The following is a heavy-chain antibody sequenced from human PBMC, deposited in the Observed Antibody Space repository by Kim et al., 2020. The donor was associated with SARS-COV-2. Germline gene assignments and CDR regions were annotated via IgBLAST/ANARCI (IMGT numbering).Heavy chain of an antibody. D-gene: IGHD2-2*01. CDR2: ISYDGSNK. CDR1: GFTFSSYA. J-gene: IGHJ6*02. CDR3: AREGPEGVPAASYYYYGMDV. V-gene: IGHV3-30*04. Sequence: GGSLRLSCAASGFTFSSYAMHWVRQAPGKGLEWVAVISYDGSNKYYADSVKGRFTISRDNSKNTLYLQMNSLRAEDTAVYYCAREGPEGVPAASYYYYGMDVWGQGTTVTVSS.